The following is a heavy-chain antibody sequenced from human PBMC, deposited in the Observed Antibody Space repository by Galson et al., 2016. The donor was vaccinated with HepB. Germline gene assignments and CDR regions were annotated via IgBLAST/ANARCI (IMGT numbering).Heavy chain of an antibody. CDR3: AKDGYRGSDRDYNGMDV. CDR2: ISYDGSNK. D-gene: IGHD1-26*01. Sequence: SLRLSCAASGFTFSTYGMHWVRQAPGKGLEWVAVISYDGSNKKYADSVKGRFTISRDTSKNTLYLQMNSLTAEDTAVYFCAKDGYRGSDRDYNGMDVWGQGTTVTVSS. V-gene: IGHV3-30*18. CDR1: GFTFSTYG. J-gene: IGHJ6*02.